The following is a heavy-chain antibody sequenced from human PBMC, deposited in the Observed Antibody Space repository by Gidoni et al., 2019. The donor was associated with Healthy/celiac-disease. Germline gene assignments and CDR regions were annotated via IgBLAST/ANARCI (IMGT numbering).Heavy chain of an antibody. CDR1: GFTFSGSA. CDR2: IRSKANSYAT. V-gene: IGHV3-73*02. CDR3: TSYLSIVGATSNFDY. J-gene: IGHJ4*02. D-gene: IGHD1-26*01. Sequence: EVQLVESGGGLVQPGGSLKLSCAASGFTFSGSAMHWVRQASGKGLEWVGRIRSKANSYATAYAASVKGRFTISRDDSKNTAYLQMNSLKTEDTAVYYCTSYLSIVGATSNFDYWGQGTLVTVSS.